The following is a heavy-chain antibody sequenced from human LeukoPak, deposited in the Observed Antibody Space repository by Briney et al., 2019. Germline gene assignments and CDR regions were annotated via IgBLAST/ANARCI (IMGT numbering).Heavy chain of an antibody. CDR1: GYTFTSYG. J-gene: IGHJ6*02. CDR3: AREDPQTKVPEGMDV. Sequence: ASVKVSCKASGYTFTSYGISWVRQAPGQGLEWMGWISAYNSNTNYAQKLQGRVTMTTDTSTSTAYMELRSLRSDDTAVYYCAREDPQTKVPEGMDVWGQGTTVTVSS. D-gene: IGHD4/OR15-4a*01. CDR2: ISAYNSNT. V-gene: IGHV1-18*01.